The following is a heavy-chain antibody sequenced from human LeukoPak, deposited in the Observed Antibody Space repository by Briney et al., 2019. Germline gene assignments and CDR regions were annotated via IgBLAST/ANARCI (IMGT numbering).Heavy chain of an antibody. J-gene: IGHJ4*02. CDR1: GFTFSNAW. D-gene: IGHD6-19*01. CDR2: ISDGGSST. CDR3: AKDYRIAVAALFDY. Sequence: GGSLRLSCAASGFTFSNAWMSWVRQAPGKGLEWVSAISDGGSSTYFADSVKGRFTISRDNSKNTLSLQMNSLRAEDTAVYYCAKDYRIAVAALFDYWGQGTLVTVSS. V-gene: IGHV3-23*01.